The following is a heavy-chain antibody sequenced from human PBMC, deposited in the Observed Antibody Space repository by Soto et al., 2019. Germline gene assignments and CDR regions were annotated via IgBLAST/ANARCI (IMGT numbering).Heavy chain of an antibody. CDR1: GFTFSSYA. CDR2: ISGSGGST. CDR3: AKAMESDSYYYYGMDV. V-gene: IGHV3-23*01. Sequence: GGSLRLSCAASGFTFSSYAMSWVRQAPGKGLEWVSAISGSGGSTYYADSVKGRFTISRDNSKNTLYLQMNSLRAEDTAVYYCAKAMESDSYYYYGMDVWGQGTTVTVSS. D-gene: IGHD1-1*01. J-gene: IGHJ6*02.